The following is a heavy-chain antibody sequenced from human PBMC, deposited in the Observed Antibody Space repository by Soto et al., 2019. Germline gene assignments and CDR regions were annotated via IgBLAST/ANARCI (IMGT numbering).Heavy chain of an antibody. V-gene: IGHV4-4*02. J-gene: IGHJ4*02. CDR1: GDSISSSNW. CDR3: ATHSGSYFRDY. CDR2: IYHSGST. D-gene: IGHD1-26*01. Sequence: QVQLQESGPGLVKPSGTLSLTCAVSGDSISSSNWWSWVRQPPGKGLEWIGEIYHSGSTNYNPSLQSRVTISVDKSKNHVSLNLNSVTAADTAVYYCATHSGSYFRDYWGQGTLVTVSS.